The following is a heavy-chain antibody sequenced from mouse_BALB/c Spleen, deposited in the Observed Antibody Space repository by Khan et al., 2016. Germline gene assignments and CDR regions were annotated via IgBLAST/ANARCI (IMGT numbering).Heavy chain of an antibody. CDR1: GFIFTNYW. CDR3: TRDWAWCTY. J-gene: IGHJ3*01. CDR2: IRLKSNNYAT. Sequence: QLEEAGGGLVQPGGSMKLSCVVSGFIFTNYWMNWVRQSPEKGLEWIAEIRLKSNNYATHYAESVKGRFTISRDDSKNSVYLQMNNLRVEDTGIYYCTRDWAWCTYWGQGTLVTVSA. V-gene: IGHV6-6*02.